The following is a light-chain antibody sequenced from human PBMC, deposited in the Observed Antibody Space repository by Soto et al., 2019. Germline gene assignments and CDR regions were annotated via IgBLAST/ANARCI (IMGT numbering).Light chain of an antibody. J-gene: IGKJ5*01. CDR1: QSINSN. Sequence: TQSPATPSVSPGDRATLSCRASQSINSNLAWYQQQPGQAPRLLIYAASTRATAVPDRFSGSGSGTDFTLTITSLQSDHFAVYFCQQYTDWPITFGQGTRLEIK. CDR3: QQYTDWPIT. CDR2: AAS. V-gene: IGKV3-15*01.